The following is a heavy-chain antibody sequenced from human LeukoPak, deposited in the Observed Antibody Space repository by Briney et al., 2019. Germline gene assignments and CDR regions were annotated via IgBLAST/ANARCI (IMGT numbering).Heavy chain of an antibody. Sequence: SVKVSCKSSGGTFSISAINWVRQAPGQGPEWMGGIIPIYGTANYVQKFQDRVTITADESTSKVYMELRSLRSEDTAFYYCATDLAKKYDSTGLDAFDVWGQGTMVIVSS. CDR1: GGTFSISA. D-gene: IGHD3-22*01. CDR3: ATDLAKKYDSTGLDAFDV. V-gene: IGHV1-69*13. CDR2: IIPIYGTA. J-gene: IGHJ3*01.